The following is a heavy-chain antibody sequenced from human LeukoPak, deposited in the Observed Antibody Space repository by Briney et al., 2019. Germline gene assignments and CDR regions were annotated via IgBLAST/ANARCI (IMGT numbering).Heavy chain of an antibody. CDR1: GGSFSGYY. CDR2: INHSGST. CDR3: ARGRYSSGWYEEIYFDY. V-gene: IGHV4-34*01. Sequence: SETLSLTCAVYGGSFSGYYWSWIRQPPGKGLEWIGEINHSGSTNYNPSLKSRVTISVDTSKNQFSLKLSSVTAADTAVYYCARGRYSSGWYEEIYFDYWGQGTLVTASS. D-gene: IGHD6-19*01. J-gene: IGHJ4*02.